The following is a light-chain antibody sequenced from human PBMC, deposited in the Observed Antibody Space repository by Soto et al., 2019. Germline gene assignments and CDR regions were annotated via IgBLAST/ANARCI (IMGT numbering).Light chain of an antibody. Sequence: EIELTQSPGTLSLSPGERATLSCRASQSVNSAYLAWYQQKPGQAPRLLIYGASSRATGIPDRFSGSGSGTDFTLTISRLEPEDLVVYYCHQYGSSRWTFGQGTKVDIK. CDR2: GAS. J-gene: IGKJ1*01. V-gene: IGKV3-20*01. CDR3: HQYGSSRWT. CDR1: QSVNSAY.